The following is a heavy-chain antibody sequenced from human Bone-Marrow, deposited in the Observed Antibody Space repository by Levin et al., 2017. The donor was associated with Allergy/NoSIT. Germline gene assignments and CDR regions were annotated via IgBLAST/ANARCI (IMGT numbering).Heavy chain of an antibody. D-gene: IGHD4-17*01. J-gene: IGHJ3*02. CDR1: GGTFSSYA. V-gene: IGHV1-69*01. Sequence: KISCKASGGTFSSYAISWVRQAPGQGLEWMGGIIPIFGTANYAQKFQGRVTITADESTSTAYMELSSLRSEDTAVYYCARISTVTTLRDAFDIWGQGTMVTVSS. CDR2: IIPIFGTA. CDR3: ARISTVTTLRDAFDI.